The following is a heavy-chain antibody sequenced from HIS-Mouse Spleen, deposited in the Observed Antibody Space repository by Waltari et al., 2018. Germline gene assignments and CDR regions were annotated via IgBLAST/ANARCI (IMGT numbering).Heavy chain of an antibody. CDR2: IYYSGST. D-gene: IGHD2-2*02. CDR3: ARLAFFGDIVVVPAAIRGYYFDY. CDR1: GGSISSSRYY. V-gene: IGHV4-39*01. Sequence: QLQLQESGPGLVKPSETLSLTCTVSGGSISSSRYYWGWIRQPPGKGLEWIGSIYYSGSTYYNPSLKSRVTISVDTSKNQFSLKLSSVTAADTAVYYCARLAFFGDIVVVPAAIRGYYFDYWGQGTLVTVSS. J-gene: IGHJ4*02.